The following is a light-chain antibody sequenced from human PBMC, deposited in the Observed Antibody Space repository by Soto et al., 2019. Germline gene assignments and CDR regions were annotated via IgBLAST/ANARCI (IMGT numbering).Light chain of an antibody. Sequence: EVVLTQSPGTLSLSPGERATLSCRASQRITTNYLAWYQQQKPGQAPRLLIYDASKTATAVPDRFSGCGSETDFTLAISRLEHEDFGLYYCQQYGSPPWTFGQGTKVEIK. CDR1: QRITTNY. CDR3: QQYGSPPWT. V-gene: IGKV3-20*01. J-gene: IGKJ1*01. CDR2: DAS.